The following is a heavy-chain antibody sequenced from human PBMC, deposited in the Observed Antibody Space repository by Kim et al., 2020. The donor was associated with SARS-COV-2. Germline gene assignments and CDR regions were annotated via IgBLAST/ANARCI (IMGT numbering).Heavy chain of an antibody. J-gene: IGHJ6*02. Sequence: GGSLRLSCAASGFTFSSYAMSWVRQAPGKGLEWVSAISGSGGSTYYADSVKGRFTISRDNSKNTLYLQMNSLRAEDTAVYYCAKYSSSWSLYYYYGMDVWGQGTTVTVSS. D-gene: IGHD6-13*01. CDR2: ISGSGGST. CDR1: GFTFSSYA. V-gene: IGHV3-23*01. CDR3: AKYSSSWSLYYYYGMDV.